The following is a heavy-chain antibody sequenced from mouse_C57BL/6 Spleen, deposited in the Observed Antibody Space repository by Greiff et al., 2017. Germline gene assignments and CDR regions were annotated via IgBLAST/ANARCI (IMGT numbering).Heavy chain of an antibody. D-gene: IGHD2-5*01. J-gene: IGHJ2*01. Sequence: VKLMESGPELVKPGASVKISCKASGYAFSSSWMNWVKQRPGKGLEWIGRIYPGDGDTNYNGKFKGKATLTADKSSSTAYMQLSSLTSEDSAVYFCARGYSNYLDDWGQGTTLTVSS. CDR1: GYAFSSSW. CDR2: IYPGDGDT. V-gene: IGHV1-82*01. CDR3: ARGYSNYLDD.